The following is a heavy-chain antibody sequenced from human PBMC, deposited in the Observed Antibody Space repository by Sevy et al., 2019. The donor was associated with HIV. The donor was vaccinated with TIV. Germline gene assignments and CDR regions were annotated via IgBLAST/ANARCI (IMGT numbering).Heavy chain of an antibody. CDR2: LSFDGSNK. Sequence: GGSLRLTCAASGFSFSGYAIHWVRLAPGKGLEWVAVLSFDGSNKDYADSVKGRFTISRDNSKNTLFLQMNSLRAEDTAVYYCAKEGAYSYTTYFDYWGQGTVVTVSS. J-gene: IGHJ4*02. D-gene: IGHD1-26*01. CDR3: AKEGAYSYTTYFDY. V-gene: IGHV3-30*18. CDR1: GFSFSGYA.